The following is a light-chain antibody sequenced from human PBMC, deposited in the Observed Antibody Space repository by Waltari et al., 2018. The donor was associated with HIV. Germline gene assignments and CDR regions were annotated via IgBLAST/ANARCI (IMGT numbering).Light chain of an antibody. CDR3: QVWDPLSYHPV. Sequence: SHVLSQPPSVSVAPGKTASLTCGGANIGSNSCTGYQQRPGQAPLLIIFYNSDRPSGIPERFSGSNSVGTATLTISRVEAGDEADYYCQVWDPLSYHPVFGTGTKVTVL. J-gene: IGLJ1*01. V-gene: IGLV3-21*04. CDR2: YNS. CDR1: NIGSNS.